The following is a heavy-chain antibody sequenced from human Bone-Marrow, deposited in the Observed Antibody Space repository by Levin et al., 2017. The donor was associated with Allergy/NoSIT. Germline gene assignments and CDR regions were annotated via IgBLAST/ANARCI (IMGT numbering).Heavy chain of an antibody. CDR1: GFTFDDYA. CDR3: AKGPGIAVAGSRFDP. Sequence: SLKISCAASGFTFDDYAMHWVRQAPGKGLEWVSGISWNSGSIGYADSVKGRFTISRDNAKNSLYLQMNSLRAEDTALYYCAKGPGIAVAGSRFDPWGQGTLVTVSS. D-gene: IGHD6-19*01. CDR2: ISWNSGSI. J-gene: IGHJ5*02. V-gene: IGHV3-9*01.